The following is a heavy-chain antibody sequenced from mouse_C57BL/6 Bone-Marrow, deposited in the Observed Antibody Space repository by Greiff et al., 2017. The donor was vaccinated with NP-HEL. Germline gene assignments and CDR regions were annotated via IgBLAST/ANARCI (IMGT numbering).Heavy chain of an antibody. CDR2: ISGGGGNT. D-gene: IGHD2-12*01. CDR3: ARHSWFDY. CDR1: GFTFSSYT. J-gene: IGHJ2*01. Sequence: EVHLVESGGGLVKPGGSLKLSCAASGFTFSSYTMSWVRQTPEKRLEWVATISGGGGNTYYPDSVKGRFTISRDNAKNTLYLQMSSLRSEDTALYYCARHSWFDYWGQGTTLTVSS. V-gene: IGHV5-9*01.